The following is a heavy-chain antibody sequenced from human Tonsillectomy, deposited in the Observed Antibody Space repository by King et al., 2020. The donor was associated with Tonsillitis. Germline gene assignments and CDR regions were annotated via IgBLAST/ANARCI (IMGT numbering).Heavy chain of an antibody. D-gene: IGHD6-19*01. CDR1: GASITDYY. CDR3: ASRRGYTSGWYWFDP. V-gene: IGHV4-59*03. Sequence: VQLQESGPGLVKPSETLSLTCSVSGASITDYYWSWIRQPPGKGPEWIGYGYDSGSTNSNPSLKSRVTMSIDTSKNQFSLKLTSVTAADTAVYYCASRRGYTSGWYWFDPWGQGTLVTVSS. CDR2: GYDSGST. J-gene: IGHJ5*02.